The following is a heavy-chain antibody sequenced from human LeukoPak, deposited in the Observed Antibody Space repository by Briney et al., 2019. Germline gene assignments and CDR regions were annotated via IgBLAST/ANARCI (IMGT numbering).Heavy chain of an antibody. CDR2: IYYSGST. V-gene: IGHV4-59*12. Sequence: SETLSLTCTVSGGSISSYYWSWIRQPPGKGLEWIGYIYYSGSTNYNPSLKSRVTISVDTSKNQFSLQLNSVTPEDTAVYYCARDRFYCGGDCYSSYYYYYMDVWGKGTTVTVSS. CDR1: GGSISSYY. D-gene: IGHD2-21*02. CDR3: ARDRFYCGGDCYSSYYYYYMDV. J-gene: IGHJ6*03.